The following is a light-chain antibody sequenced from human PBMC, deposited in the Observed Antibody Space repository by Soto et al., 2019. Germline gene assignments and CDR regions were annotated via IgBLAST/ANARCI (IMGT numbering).Light chain of an antibody. J-gene: IGKJ4*01. CDR3: QQYNNWPQLT. CDR2: GAS. Sequence: EIVMTQSPATLSVSPGERATLSCRASQSVSSNLAWYQQKPGQAPRLLIYGASTRATGIPARFSGSGSGTEFTLTISSLQSEDFAVYDCQQYNNWPQLTFGGGTKVEIK. CDR1: QSVSSN. V-gene: IGKV3-15*01.